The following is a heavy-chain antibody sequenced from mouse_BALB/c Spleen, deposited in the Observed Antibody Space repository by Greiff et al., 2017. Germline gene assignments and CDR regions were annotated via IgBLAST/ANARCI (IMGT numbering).Heavy chain of an antibody. CDR3: ARFYYGSSYVGYFDV. CDR2: IDPANGNT. J-gene: IGHJ1*01. Sequence: EVKLMESGAELVKPGASVKLSCTASGFNIKDTYMHWVKQRPEQGLEWIGRIDPANGNTKYDPKFQGKATITADTSSNTAYLQLSSLTSEDTAVYYCARFYYGSSYVGYFDVWGAGTTVTVSS. V-gene: IGHV14-3*02. D-gene: IGHD1-1*01. CDR1: GFNIKDTY.